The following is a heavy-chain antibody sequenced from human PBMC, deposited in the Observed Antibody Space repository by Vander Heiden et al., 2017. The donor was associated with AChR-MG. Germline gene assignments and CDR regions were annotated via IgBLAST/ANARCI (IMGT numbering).Heavy chain of an antibody. CDR3: AKRNWYFDL. V-gene: IGHV3-23*01. CDR1: GVTFGTYA. J-gene: IGHJ2*01. Sequence: EVQLLESGGGLVQPGGSLRLSCAASGVTFGTYAMSWVRQAPGKGLEWVSSISGSGGSTHYADSVKGRFTISRDISKNTLYLQMNSLRAEDTAVYYCAKRNWYFDLWGRGTLVTVSS. CDR2: ISGSGGST.